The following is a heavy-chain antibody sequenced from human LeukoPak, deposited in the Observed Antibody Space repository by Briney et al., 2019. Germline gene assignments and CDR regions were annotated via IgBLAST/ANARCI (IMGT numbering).Heavy chain of an antibody. CDR2: IYSGGST. V-gene: IGHV3-53*01. CDR1: GFTVSSNY. J-gene: IGHJ4*02. D-gene: IGHD3-10*01. Sequence: GGSLRLSCAASGFTVSSNYMSWVRQAPGKGLEWVSVIYSGGSTYYADSVKGRFTISRDNSKNTLYLQMNSLRAEDTAVYYCAREVRGHYFDYWGQGTLVTVSS. CDR3: AREVRGHYFDY.